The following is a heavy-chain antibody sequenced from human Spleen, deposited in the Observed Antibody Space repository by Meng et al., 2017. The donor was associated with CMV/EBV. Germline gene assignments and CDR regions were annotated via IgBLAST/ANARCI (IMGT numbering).Heavy chain of an antibody. CDR2: NYYSGSA. J-gene: IGHJ6*02. D-gene: IGHD2-2*01. CDR3: ARGEGDVVPAARVFYYYFPMDV. Sequence: GSLRLSGTVSGGSVSSGSYYWSWIRQPPGKGLEWIGYNYYSGSADYNPSLRGRGTISADTSNNQFSLKLSSVTAADTAVYYCARGEGDVVPAARVFYYYFPMDVWGQGTTVTVSS. CDR1: GGSVSSGSYY. V-gene: IGHV4-61*01.